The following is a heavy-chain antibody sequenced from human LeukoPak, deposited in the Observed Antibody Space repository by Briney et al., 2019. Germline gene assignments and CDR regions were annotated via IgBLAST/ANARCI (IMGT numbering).Heavy chain of an antibody. V-gene: IGHV3-20*04. Sequence: GESLRLSCAASGFTFNNYGMSWVRQAPGKGLEWVSGINWNAVRVGYADSVKGRFTISRDNAKNSLYPQMNSLRAEDTAFYYCARLRNYDSSGYYFEIDYWGQGTLVTVSS. CDR1: GFTFNNYG. J-gene: IGHJ4*02. D-gene: IGHD3-22*01. CDR2: INWNAVRV. CDR3: ARLRNYDSSGYYFEIDY.